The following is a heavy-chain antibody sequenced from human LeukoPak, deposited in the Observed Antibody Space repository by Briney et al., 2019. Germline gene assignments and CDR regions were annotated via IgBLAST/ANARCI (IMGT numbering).Heavy chain of an antibody. CDR3: AKDSATYGRFDY. CDR2: IGGGGESS. D-gene: IGHD3-10*01. V-gene: IGHV3-23*01. CDR1: GFTISNYC. Sequence: PGAPLRLSCAAYGFTISNYCMSLRHPPPRGGVGLGETIGGGGESSYYAVSGRGRFTIYRDNSKNTVYLQLNSLRAEDTAVYFCAKDSATYGRFDYWGQGTLVTVSS. J-gene: IGHJ4*02.